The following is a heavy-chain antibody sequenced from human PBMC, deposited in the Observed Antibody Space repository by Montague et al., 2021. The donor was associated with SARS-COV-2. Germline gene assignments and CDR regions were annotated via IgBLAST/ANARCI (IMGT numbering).Heavy chain of an antibody. CDR1: GDSASSNTAT. J-gene: IGHJ3*02. D-gene: IGHD2-15*01. CDR2: TYYRSKWYH. CDR3: ARTTTRMLYPENAFDI. Sequence: CAISGDSASSNTATWNWIRQSPSRGLEWLGRTYYRSKWYHDYAISLKSRITINPDTSKNQFSLQLSSVAPEDTAVFYCARTTTRMLYPENAFDIWGQGTTVTVSS. V-gene: IGHV6-1*01.